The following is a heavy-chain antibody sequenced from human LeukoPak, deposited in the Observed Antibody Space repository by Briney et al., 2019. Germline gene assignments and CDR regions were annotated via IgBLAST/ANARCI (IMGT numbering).Heavy chain of an antibody. D-gene: IGHD3-3*01. CDR3: AKRDYDYWSGYFDQ. J-gene: IGHJ4*02. Sequence: GGSLRLSCAASGFTFSSYAMSWVRQAPGKGLEWVSAISGSGGGTYYADSVKGRFTISRDNSKNTMYLLMNSLRAEDTAVYYRAKRDYDYWSGYFDQWGQGALVTVSS. CDR1: GFTFSSYA. CDR2: ISGSGGGT. V-gene: IGHV3-23*01.